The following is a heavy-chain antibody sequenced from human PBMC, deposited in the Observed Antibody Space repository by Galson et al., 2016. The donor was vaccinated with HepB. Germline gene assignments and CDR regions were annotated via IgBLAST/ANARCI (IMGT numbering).Heavy chain of an antibody. D-gene: IGHD3-10*01. J-gene: IGHJ6*02. CDR3: ARRGVLWFGEEMYGMDV. Sequence: SLRLSCAASGLTFSSYWMNWVRQVPGKGLEWVANIKQDGSEKYCVDSVKGRFTISRDNAKNSLYLQMNSQRAEDTAVYYCARRGVLWFGEEMYGMDVWGQGTTVTVSS. V-gene: IGHV3-7*03. CDR2: IKQDGSEK. CDR1: GLTFSSYW.